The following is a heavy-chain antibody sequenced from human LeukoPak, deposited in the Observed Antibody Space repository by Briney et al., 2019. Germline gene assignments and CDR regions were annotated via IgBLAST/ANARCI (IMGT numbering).Heavy chain of an antibody. J-gene: IGHJ4*02. D-gene: IGHD2-2*02. CDR1: GFTVSSNY. Sequence: GGSLRLSCAASGFTVSSNYMSWVRQAPGKGLEWVSVIYSGGSTYYADSVKGRFTISRDNSKNTLYLQMNSLRAEDTAVYYCARGRGVYCSSTSCYRAYFDYWGQGTLVTVSS. CDR2: IYSGGST. CDR3: ARGRGVYCSSTSCYRAYFDY. V-gene: IGHV3-53*01.